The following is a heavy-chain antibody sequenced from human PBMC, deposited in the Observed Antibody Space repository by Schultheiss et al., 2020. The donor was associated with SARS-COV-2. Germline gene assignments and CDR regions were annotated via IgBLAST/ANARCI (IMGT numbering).Heavy chain of an antibody. V-gene: IGHV3-48*03. CDR1: GFTFSSYE. D-gene: IGHD2-2*01. J-gene: IGHJ5*02. Sequence: GESLKISCAASGFTFSSYEMNWVRQAPGKGLEWVSYISSSGSTIYYADSVKGRFTISRDNAKNSLYLQMNSLRAEDTAVYYCASSMFIGGYCSSTSCYIPNWFDPWGQGTLVTVSS. CDR3: ASSMFIGGYCSSTSCYIPNWFDP. CDR2: ISSSGSTI.